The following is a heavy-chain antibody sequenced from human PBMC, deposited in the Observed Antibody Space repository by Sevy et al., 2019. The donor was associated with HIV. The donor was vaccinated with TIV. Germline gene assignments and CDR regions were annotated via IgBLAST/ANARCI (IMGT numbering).Heavy chain of an antibody. Sequence: ASVKVSCKVSGYTLNELSMHWVRQAPGKGLEWMGRFDPEDGETIYAQKFQGRATMTEDTSTNTANMELSSLRSEDTAVYYCATAREYYYGSSGYFDYWGQGTLVTVSS. J-gene: IGHJ4*02. CDR2: FDPEDGET. CDR1: GYTLNELS. D-gene: IGHD3-22*01. V-gene: IGHV1-24*01. CDR3: ATAREYYYGSSGYFDY.